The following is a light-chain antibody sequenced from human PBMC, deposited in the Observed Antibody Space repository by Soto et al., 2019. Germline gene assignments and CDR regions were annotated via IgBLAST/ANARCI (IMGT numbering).Light chain of an antibody. CDR3: QQSYTGPVT. Sequence: DIQMTQSPSSLSASVGDRATFTCRASQSISTYLNWHEQKPGKAPNLLIYDASNLQSGVPSRFSGGGSGTDFALTISVQQPEDVGTYYCQQSYTGPVTFGGGTKVDIK. V-gene: IGKV1-39*01. J-gene: IGKJ4*01. CDR2: DAS. CDR1: QSISTY.